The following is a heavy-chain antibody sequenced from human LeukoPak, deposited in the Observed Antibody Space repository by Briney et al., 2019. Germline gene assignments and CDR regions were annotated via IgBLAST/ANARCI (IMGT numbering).Heavy chain of an antibody. J-gene: IGHJ4*02. CDR2: IRYDGSNK. CDR3: AKDKDPWKSTSISDFEY. D-gene: IGHD1-1*01. V-gene: IGHV3-30*02. Sequence: GGSLRLSCAASGFTFSTYGMHWVRQAPGKGLEWVAFIRYDGSNKYYADSVKGRFTISRDNSKNTLYLQMNSLRAEDTAVYFCAKDKDPWKSTSISDFEYWGQGTLVTVFS. CDR1: GFTFSTYG.